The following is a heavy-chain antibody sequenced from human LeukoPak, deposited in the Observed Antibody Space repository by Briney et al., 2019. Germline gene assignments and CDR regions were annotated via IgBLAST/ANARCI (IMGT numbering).Heavy chain of an antibody. V-gene: IGHV4-31*03. CDR2: IYYSGST. J-gene: IGHJ4*02. D-gene: IGHD6-13*01. Sequence: SETLSLTCTVSGGSISSGGYYWSWIRQHPGKGLERIGYIYYSGSTYYNPSLKSRTTISIDTSKNQFSLKLYSVTAADTAVYYCARDSSSWLSLDYWGQGTLVTVSS. CDR1: GGSISSGGYY. CDR3: ARDSSSWLSLDY.